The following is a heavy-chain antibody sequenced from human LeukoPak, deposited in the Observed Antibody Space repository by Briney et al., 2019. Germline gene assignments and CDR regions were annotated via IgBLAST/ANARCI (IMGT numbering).Heavy chain of an antibody. CDR2: ISGSGGST. D-gene: IGHD5-12*01. CDR3: AKVPFSDIVATAWSY. CDR1: GFTFSSYA. Sequence: GGSLRLSCAASGFTFSSYAMSWVRQAPGKGLEWVSAISGSGGSTYYVDSVKGRFTISRDNSKNTLYLQMNSLRAEDTAVYYCAKVPFSDIVATAWSYWGQGTLVTVSS. V-gene: IGHV3-23*01. J-gene: IGHJ4*02.